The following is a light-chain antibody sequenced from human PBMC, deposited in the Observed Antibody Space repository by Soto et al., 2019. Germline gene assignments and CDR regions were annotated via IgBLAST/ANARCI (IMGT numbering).Light chain of an antibody. Sequence: TQTPSSLSASVGDRFTITWRASRYIRSDLSWYQQRPGQAPKLLIYDASSLESGVPSRFSGSGSGTEFTLTISSLQPEDFATYYCQEYNSYSITFGEGTRLEIK. J-gene: IGKJ5*01. V-gene: IGKV1-13*02. CDR2: DAS. CDR1: RYIRSD. CDR3: QEYNSYSIT.